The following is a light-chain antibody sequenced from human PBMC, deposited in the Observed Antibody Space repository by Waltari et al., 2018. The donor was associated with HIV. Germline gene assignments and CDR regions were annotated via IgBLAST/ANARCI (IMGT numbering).Light chain of an antibody. V-gene: IGLV2-23*02. J-gene: IGLJ2*01. CDR2: EVS. CDR1: SSDVGGYNL. CDR3: CAYAGSTTYVI. Sequence: QSALTQPASVSGSPGQSLPISCTGTSSDVGGYNLVSSYQQHPGKAPKLMIYEVSKRPSGVSNRFSGSKSGNTASLTISGLQAEDEADYYCCAYAGSTTYVIFGGGTKLTVL.